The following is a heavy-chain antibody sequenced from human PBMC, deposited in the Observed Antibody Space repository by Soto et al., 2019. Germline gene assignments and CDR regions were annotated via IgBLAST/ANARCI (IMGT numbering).Heavy chain of an antibody. D-gene: IGHD5-18*01. CDR2: IDPSDSYT. V-gene: IGHV5-10-1*01. J-gene: IGHJ4*02. Sequence: EVQLVQSGAEVKKPGESLRISCKGSGYSFTSYWISWVRQMPGKGLEWMGRIDPSDSYTNYSPSFQGHVTISADKSIRPSYPQGGSLKAADTAMYFCAMLDSAMVPFDYWGQGTLVTVSS. CDR1: GYSFTSYW. CDR3: AMLDSAMVPFDY.